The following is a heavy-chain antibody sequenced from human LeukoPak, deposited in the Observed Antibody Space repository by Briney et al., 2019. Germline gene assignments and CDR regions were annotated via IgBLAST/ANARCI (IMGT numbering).Heavy chain of an antibody. Sequence: ASVKVSCKASGYTFTSYGISWVRQAPGQGLEWMGWISAYNGNTEYAQKFQGRVTMTTDASTSTAYMELRSLRSDATAVDYCARESVPYYDFWSGHYYYYYMDVWGKGTTVTVSS. CDR2: ISAYNGNT. J-gene: IGHJ6*03. V-gene: IGHV1-18*01. CDR1: GYTFTSYG. CDR3: ARESVPYYDFWSGHYYYYYMDV. D-gene: IGHD3-3*01.